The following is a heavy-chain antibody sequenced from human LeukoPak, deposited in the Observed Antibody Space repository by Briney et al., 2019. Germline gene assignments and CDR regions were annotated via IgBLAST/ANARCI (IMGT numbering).Heavy chain of an antibody. J-gene: IGHJ4*02. CDR3: ARGGGSGWYYFDY. CDR1: GFTFSSYE. D-gene: IGHD6-19*01. Sequence: GGSLRLSCAASGFTFSSYEMNWVRQAPGKGLEWVSYISSSGSTIYYADSVKGRFTISRDNAKNSLYLQMNSLRAENTAVYYCARGGGSGWYYFDYWGQGTLVTVSS. V-gene: IGHV3-48*03. CDR2: ISSSGSTI.